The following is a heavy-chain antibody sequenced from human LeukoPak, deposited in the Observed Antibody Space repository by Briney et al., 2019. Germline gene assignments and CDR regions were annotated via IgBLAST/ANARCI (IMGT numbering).Heavy chain of an antibody. CDR3: AKRPYYDSSGFNYYFVF. V-gene: IGHV3-23*01. J-gene: IGHJ4*02. CDR1: GLPFRRC. CDR2: NRCSGRSI. D-gene: IGHD3-22*01. Sequence: GGSLRLLRGVWGLPFRRCFQLCATQAWGKGLEGVSGNRCSGRSIKYEDTVKGRFTISRDNSKNTLYQQMNSLRAEDTSIYYCAKRPYYDSSGFNYYFVFWGQGTLVSVSS.